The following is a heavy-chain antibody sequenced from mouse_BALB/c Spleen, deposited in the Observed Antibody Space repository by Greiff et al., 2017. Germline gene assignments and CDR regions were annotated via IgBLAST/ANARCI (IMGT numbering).Heavy chain of an antibody. J-gene: IGHJ3*01. Sequence: EVQLQESGPGLVKPSQSLSLTCTVTGYSITSDYAWNWIRQFPGNKLEWMGYISYSGSTSYNPSLKSRISITRDTSKNQFFLQLNSVTTEDTATYYCAKSLYDYGSWFAYWGQGTLVTVSA. CDR1: GYSITSDYA. D-gene: IGHD2-4*01. V-gene: IGHV3-2*02. CDR2: ISYSGST. CDR3: AKSLYDYGSWFAY.